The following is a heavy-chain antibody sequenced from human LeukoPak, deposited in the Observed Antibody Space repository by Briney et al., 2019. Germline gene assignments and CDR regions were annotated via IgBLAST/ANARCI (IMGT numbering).Heavy chain of an antibody. J-gene: IGHJ4*02. V-gene: IGHV4-4*02. D-gene: IGHD1-26*01. CDR1: GDSISSSHW. Sequence: SETLSLTCTVSGDSISSSHWWSWVRQSPGKGLEWIGEIYHSGNTNYNPSLKSRVAISLDKSTNQFSLRLTSVTAADTAMYFCAGEEMPGKFDYWGQGTLVTVSS. CDR3: AGEEMPGKFDY. CDR2: IYHSGNT.